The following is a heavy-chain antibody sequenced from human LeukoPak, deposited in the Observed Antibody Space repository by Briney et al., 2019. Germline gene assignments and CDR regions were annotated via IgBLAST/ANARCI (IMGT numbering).Heavy chain of an antibody. V-gene: IGHV1-2*06. CDR1: GYTFTGYY. D-gene: IGHD6-19*01. CDR2: INPNSGGT. Sequence: ASVKVSCKASGYTFTGYYMHWVRQAPGQGLEWMGRINPNSGGTNYAQKFQGRATMTRDTSISTAYMELSRLRSDDTAVYYCARDRGQWLVPFGYWGQGTLVTVSS. J-gene: IGHJ4*02. CDR3: ARDRGQWLVPFGY.